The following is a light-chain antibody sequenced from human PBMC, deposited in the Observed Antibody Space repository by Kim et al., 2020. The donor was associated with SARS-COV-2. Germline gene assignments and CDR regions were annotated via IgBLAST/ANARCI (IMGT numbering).Light chain of an antibody. J-gene: IGKJ2*01. V-gene: IGKV1-39*01. CDR3: QQSSRVPYT. Sequence: DIQMTQSPSSLSAALGDTVTITCRTSQNIGTYLNWYQQKPGKVPILHIYGAINLQSGAPARFSGSGSSTEFFLTITNLQSEDFATYFCQQSSRVPYTFGQGTRLEIK. CDR2: GAI. CDR1: QNIGTY.